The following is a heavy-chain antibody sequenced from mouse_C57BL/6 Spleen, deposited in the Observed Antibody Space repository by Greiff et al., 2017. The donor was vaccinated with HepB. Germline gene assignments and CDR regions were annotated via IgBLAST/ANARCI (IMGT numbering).Heavy chain of an antibody. Sequence: QVQLQQSGAELVKPGASVKISCKASGYAFSSYWMNWVKQRPGKGLEWIGQIYPGDGDTNYNGKFKGKATLTADKSSSTAYMQLSSLTSEDSAVYFCARDPVVATPAMDYWGQGTTVTVST. J-gene: IGHJ4*01. D-gene: IGHD1-1*01. CDR1: GYAFSSYW. CDR3: ARDPVVATPAMDY. V-gene: IGHV1-80*01. CDR2: IYPGDGDT.